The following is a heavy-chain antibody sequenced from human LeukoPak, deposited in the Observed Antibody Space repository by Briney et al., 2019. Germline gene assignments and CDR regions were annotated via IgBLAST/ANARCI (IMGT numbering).Heavy chain of an antibody. V-gene: IGHV3-7*01. D-gene: IGHD5-24*01. Sequence: PGGSLRLSCAASGFTFSTYWMSWVRQAPGKGLEWVANIKEDGSEKYYVDSVKGRFTISRDNAKNSLYLQMNSLRAEDTAAYYCARGGGYYFDYLGQGTLVTVSS. CDR1: GFTFSTYW. J-gene: IGHJ4*02. CDR2: IKEDGSEK. CDR3: ARGGGYYFDY.